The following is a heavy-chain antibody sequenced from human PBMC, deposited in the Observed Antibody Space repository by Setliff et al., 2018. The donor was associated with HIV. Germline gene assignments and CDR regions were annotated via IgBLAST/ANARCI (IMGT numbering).Heavy chain of an antibody. Sequence: ASVKVSCKASGYTFTSYGISWARQAPGQGLEWMGWISAYNGNTNYAQKLQGRVTMTTDTSTSTAYMELRSLRSGDTAVYYCARVGSVVVVTAIDYWGQGTLVTVSS. CDR1: GYTFTSYG. CDR2: ISAYNGNT. D-gene: IGHD2-21*02. V-gene: IGHV1-18*01. J-gene: IGHJ4*02. CDR3: ARVGSVVVVTAIDY.